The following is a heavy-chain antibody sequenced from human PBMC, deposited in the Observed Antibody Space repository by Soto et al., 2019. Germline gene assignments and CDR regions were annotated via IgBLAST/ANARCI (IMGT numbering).Heavy chain of an antibody. CDR1: GGSISSSNW. V-gene: IGHV4-4*02. CDR2: IYHSGST. J-gene: IGHJ6*02. Sequence: PSETLSLTCAVSGGSISSSNWWSWVRQPPGKGLEWIGEIYHSGSTNYNPSLKSRVTISVDKSKNQFSLKLSSVTAADTAVYYCARDWRCSGGSCYYYYYGMDVWGQGTTVTVSS. CDR3: ARDWRCSGGSCYYYYYGMDV. D-gene: IGHD2-15*01.